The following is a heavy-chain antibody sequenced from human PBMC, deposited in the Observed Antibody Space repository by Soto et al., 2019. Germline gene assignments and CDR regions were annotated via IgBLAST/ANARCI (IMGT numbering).Heavy chain of an antibody. CDR1: GGSFSGYY. CDR2: INHSGST. Sequence: SETLSLTCAVYGGSFSGYYWSWIRQPPGKGLEWIGEINHSGSTNYKPYLKSRVTISVDTSKNQFYMKLSSVTAADTAVYYCARGRSYSRGTYFDYWGQGTLVTVSS. V-gene: IGHV4-34*01. J-gene: IGHJ4*02. D-gene: IGHD6-13*01. CDR3: ARGRSYSRGTYFDY.